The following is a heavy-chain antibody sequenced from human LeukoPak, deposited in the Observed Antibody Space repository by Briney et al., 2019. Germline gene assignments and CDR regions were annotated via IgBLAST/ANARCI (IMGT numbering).Heavy chain of an antibody. CDR3: AKETPTPYYYDSSGYQEGPDY. CDR2: ISGSGGST. D-gene: IGHD3-22*01. V-gene: IGHV3-23*01. CDR1: GFTFSSYA. Sequence: PGGSLRLFCAASGFTFSSYAMSWVRQAPGKGLEWVSAISGSGGSTYYADSVKGRFTIPRDNSKNTLYLQMNSLRAEDTAVYYCAKETPTPYYYDSSGYQEGPDYWGQGTLVTVSS. J-gene: IGHJ4*02.